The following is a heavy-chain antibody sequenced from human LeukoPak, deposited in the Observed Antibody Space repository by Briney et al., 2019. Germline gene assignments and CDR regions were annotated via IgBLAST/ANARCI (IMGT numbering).Heavy chain of an antibody. V-gene: IGHV3-30*02. CDR1: GFSFTNYG. D-gene: IGHD6-25*01. CDR2: IRYDGKNE. CDR3: GAGIGWADY. J-gene: IGHJ4*02. Sequence: GESLKLSCVTSGFSFTNYGMHWVRQAPGKGLEWVAFIRYDGKNEDYVDSVKGRFTISRDNSKNTLYLHMNSLRVEDTAVYYCGAGIGWADYWGQGTLVIVSS.